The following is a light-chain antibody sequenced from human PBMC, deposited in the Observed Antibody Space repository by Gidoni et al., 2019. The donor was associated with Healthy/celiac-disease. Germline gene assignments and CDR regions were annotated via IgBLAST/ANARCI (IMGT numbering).Light chain of an antibody. Sequence: EIVLTQSPGTLSLSPGERATLSCRASQIVSSSYLAWYQQKPGQAPRLLIYGASSRATGIPDRFSGSVSGTDFTLTISRLEPEDFVVYYCQQYGSSPRIFTFGPGTKVDIK. CDR3: QQYGSSPRIFT. J-gene: IGKJ3*01. CDR2: GAS. CDR1: QIVSSSY. V-gene: IGKV3-20*01.